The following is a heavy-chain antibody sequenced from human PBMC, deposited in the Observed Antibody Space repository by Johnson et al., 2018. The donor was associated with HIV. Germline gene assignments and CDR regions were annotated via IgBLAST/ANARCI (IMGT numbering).Heavy chain of an antibody. J-gene: IGHJ3*02. CDR2: IRYDGSNK. V-gene: IGHV3-30*02. CDR1: GFTFSSYG. Sequence: QEQLVESGGGVVQPGGSLRLSCAASGFTFSSYGMHWVRQAPGKGLEWVAFIRYDGSNKYYADSVEGRFTVSRDNSKNTLYLQMNSLRAEDTAVYYCARDGPWLQSQRDALDIWGQGTMVTVSS. D-gene: IGHD5-24*01. CDR3: ARDGPWLQSQRDALDI.